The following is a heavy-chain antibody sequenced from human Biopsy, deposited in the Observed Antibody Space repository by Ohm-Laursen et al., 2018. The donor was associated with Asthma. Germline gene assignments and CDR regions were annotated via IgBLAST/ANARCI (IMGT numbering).Heavy chain of an antibody. V-gene: IGHV4-31*02. CDR1: GGSISSGAYY. J-gene: IGHJ5*02. CDR3: ARTTYGDDGFDP. Sequence: SQTLSLTCPVSGGSISSGAYYWSWVRQHPVKGLEWIGYIYYSGSTYYNPSLKSRVSISLDTSKNQFSLSLTSVTAADTAVYYCARTTYGDDGFDPWGQGTLVTVSS. D-gene: IGHD4-17*01. CDR2: IYYSGST.